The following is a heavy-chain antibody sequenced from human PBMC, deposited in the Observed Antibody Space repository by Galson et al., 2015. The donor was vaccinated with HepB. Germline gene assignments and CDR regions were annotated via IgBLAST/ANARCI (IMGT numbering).Heavy chain of an antibody. D-gene: IGHD3-22*01. V-gene: IGHV3-21*01. CDR3: ARSYDPYYYDSSGYFH. J-gene: IGHJ4*02. Sequence: SLRLSCAASGFTFSSYSMNWVRQAPGKGLEWVSSISSSSSYIYYADSVKGRFTISRDNAKNSLYLQMNSLRAEDTAVYYCARSYDPYYYDSSGYFHWGQGTLVTVSS. CDR2: ISSSSSYI. CDR1: GFTFSSYS.